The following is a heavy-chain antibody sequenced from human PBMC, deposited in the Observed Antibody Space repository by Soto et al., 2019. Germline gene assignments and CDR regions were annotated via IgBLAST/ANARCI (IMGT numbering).Heavy chain of an antibody. CDR3: AKGPTIFGVVITFEYYYGMDV. Sequence: GGSLRLSCAASGFILSSSAMSWVRQAPGKGLEWVSAISGSGTSTYYADSVKGRFTISGDNSKNTVYLQMNSLRAEDTAVYYCAKGPTIFGVVITFEYYYGMDVWGQGTTVTVSS. CDR2: ISGSGTST. CDR1: GFILSSSA. D-gene: IGHD3-3*01. V-gene: IGHV3-23*01. J-gene: IGHJ6*02.